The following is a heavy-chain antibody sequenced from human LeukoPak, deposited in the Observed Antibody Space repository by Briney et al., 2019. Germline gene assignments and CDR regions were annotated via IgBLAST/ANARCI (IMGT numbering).Heavy chain of an antibody. CDR1: GFTFSIYA. D-gene: IGHD3-22*01. CDR2: ISYDGSNK. J-gene: IGHJ4*02. V-gene: IGHV3-30*04. CDR3: AVLTYYYDSSFDY. Sequence: GGSLTLSCTASGFTFSIYAMHWVRQAPGEGLEWVAVISYDGSNKYYADSVKGRLTISRDNSKNTLYLQMNSLRAEDTAVYYCAVLTYYYDSSFDYWGQGTLVTVSS.